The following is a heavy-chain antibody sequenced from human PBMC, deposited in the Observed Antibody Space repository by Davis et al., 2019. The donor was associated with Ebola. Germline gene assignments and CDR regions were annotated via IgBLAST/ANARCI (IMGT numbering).Heavy chain of an antibody. CDR3: ARGDLPAATIGVGAWFDP. CDR1: GYSFTSYW. Sequence: GESLKISCKGSGYSFTSYWIGWVRQMPGKGLEWMGIIYPGDSDTRYSPSFQGQVTISADKSISTAYLQWSSLKASDTAMYYCARGDLPAATIGVGAWFDPWGQGTLVTVSS. CDR2: IYPGDSDT. V-gene: IGHV5-51*01. J-gene: IGHJ5*02. D-gene: IGHD2-2*01.